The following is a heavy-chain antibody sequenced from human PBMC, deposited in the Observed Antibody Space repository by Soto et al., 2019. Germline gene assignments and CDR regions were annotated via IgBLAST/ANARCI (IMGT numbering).Heavy chain of an antibody. D-gene: IGHD2-8*01. CDR2: IYYSGST. Sequence: SETLSLTCTVSGGSISSYYWSWIRQPPGKGLEWIGYIYYSGSTNYNPSLKSRVTISVDTSKNQFSLKLSSVTAADTAVYYCARDLSTNGDAGEGFDYWGQGTLVTVSS. V-gene: IGHV4-59*01. CDR3: ARDLSTNGDAGEGFDY. CDR1: GGSISSYY. J-gene: IGHJ4*02.